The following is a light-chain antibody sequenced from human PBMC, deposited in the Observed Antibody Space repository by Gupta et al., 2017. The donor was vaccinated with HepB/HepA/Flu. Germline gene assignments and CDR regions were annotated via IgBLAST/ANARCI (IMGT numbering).Light chain of an antibody. CDR3: QQYGSSPLT. V-gene: IGKV3-20*01. CDR2: GAS. CDR1: QSVSSSY. Sequence: EIVLTQSPGILSLSPGERATLSCRASQSVSSSYLAWYQQKPGQAPRLLICGASSRATSIPDRFSGSGCVTDFTLTISRLEPEDFAVYYCQQYGSSPLTFGGWTKVEIK. J-gene: IGKJ4*01.